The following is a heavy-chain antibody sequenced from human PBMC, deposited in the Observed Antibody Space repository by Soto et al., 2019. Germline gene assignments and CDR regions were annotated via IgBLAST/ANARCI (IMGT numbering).Heavy chain of an antibody. CDR1: GGSVSSGSYY. J-gene: IGHJ6*02. Sequence: SETLSLTCTVSGGSVSSGSYYWSWIRQPPGKGLEWIGYIYYSGSTNYNPSLKSRVTISVDTSKNQFSLKLSSVTAADTAVYYCARATGGSGSYYWDLYYYYYGMDVWGQGTTVTVSS. V-gene: IGHV4-61*01. CDR2: IYYSGST. CDR3: ARATGGSGSYYWDLYYYYYGMDV. D-gene: IGHD3-10*01.